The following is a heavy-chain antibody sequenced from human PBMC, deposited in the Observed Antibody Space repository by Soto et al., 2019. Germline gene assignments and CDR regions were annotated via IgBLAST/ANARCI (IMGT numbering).Heavy chain of an antibody. V-gene: IGHV1-2*02. Sequence: ASVKVSCKASGYSLSGYYLHWVRQAPGQGPEWMGWSNPNSGGTKYVQKFQGGVTMTRDTSIITVYLGLRRLRFDDTALYYCARGWGIAAPGPNWFDPWGQGTLVTVSS. D-gene: IGHD6-13*01. CDR2: SNPNSGGT. CDR1: GYSLSGYY. J-gene: IGHJ5*02. CDR3: ARGWGIAAPGPNWFDP.